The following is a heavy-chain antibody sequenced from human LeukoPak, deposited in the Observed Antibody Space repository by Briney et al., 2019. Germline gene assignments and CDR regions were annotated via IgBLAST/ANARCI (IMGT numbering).Heavy chain of an antibody. D-gene: IGHD7-27*01. CDR1: GGSVSDYY. CDR3: ASRKLGSDY. V-gene: IGHV4-59*02. CDR2: IYYTGT. Sequence: SETLSLTCTVSGGSVSDYYWSWIRQSPGKGLEWIGYIYYTGTSYNPSLKSRVTISADTSKNQFSLNLSSVTAADTAVYYCASRKLGSDYWGQGTLVTVSS. J-gene: IGHJ4*02.